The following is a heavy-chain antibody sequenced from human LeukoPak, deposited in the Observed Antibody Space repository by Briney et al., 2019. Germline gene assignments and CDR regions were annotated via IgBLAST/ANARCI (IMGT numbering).Heavy chain of an antibody. Sequence: PSETLSLTCTVSGGSISSSSYYWGWIRQPPGKGLEWIGSIYYSGSTYYNPSLKSRVTISVDTSKNQFSLKLSSVTAADTAVYYCLALPSGSYDFWSGYYRLDYWGQGTLVTVSS. V-gene: IGHV4-39*01. CDR2: IYYSGST. CDR3: LALPSGSYDFWSGYYRLDY. CDR1: GGSISSSSYY. D-gene: IGHD3-3*01. J-gene: IGHJ4*02.